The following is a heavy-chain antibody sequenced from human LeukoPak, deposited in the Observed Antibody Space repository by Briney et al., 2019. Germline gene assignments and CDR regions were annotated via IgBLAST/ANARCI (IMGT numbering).Heavy chain of an antibody. CDR2: IYYSGST. J-gene: IGHJ4*02. CDR3: ARDSNPFYRYFDY. CDR1: GGSISSSSYY. D-gene: IGHD1-14*01. Sequence: SETLSLTCTVSGGSISSSSYYWGWIRQPPGKGLEWIGSIYYSGSTYYNPSLKSRVTISVDTSKNQFSLKLSSVTAADTAVYYCARDSNPFYRYFDYWGQGTLVTVSS. V-gene: IGHV4-39*07.